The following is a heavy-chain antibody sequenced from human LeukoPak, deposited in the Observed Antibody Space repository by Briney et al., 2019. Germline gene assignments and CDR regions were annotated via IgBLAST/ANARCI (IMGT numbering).Heavy chain of an antibody. V-gene: IGHV4-59*01. D-gene: IGHD6-13*01. CDR1: GCSISSYC. Sequence: SETLSLTCTVSGCSISSYCWSWVRQPPGKGLEWIGYIYYSGSTNYNPSLKSRVTISVDTSKNQFSLKLSSVTAADTAVYYCARAVSWTDYYYYMDVWGKGTTVTVSS. J-gene: IGHJ6*03. CDR2: IYYSGST. CDR3: ARAVSWTDYYYYMDV.